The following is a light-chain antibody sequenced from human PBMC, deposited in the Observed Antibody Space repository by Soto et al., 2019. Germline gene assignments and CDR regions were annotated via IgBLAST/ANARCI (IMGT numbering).Light chain of an antibody. Sequence: DIQITQSPSSLSASVGARVTITCGASQSISSYLNWYQQKPGKAPKLLIYAASSLQSGVPSRFSGSGSGTDFTLTISSLQPEDFATYYCQQSYSTLWTFGQGTKVDIK. J-gene: IGKJ1*01. CDR3: QQSYSTLWT. CDR2: AAS. CDR1: QSISSY. V-gene: IGKV1-39*01.